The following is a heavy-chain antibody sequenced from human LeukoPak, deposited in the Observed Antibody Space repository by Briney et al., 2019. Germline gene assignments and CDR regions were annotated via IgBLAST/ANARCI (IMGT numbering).Heavy chain of an antibody. CDR2: INHSGST. Sequence: SETLSLTCAVYGGSFSGYYWSWIPQPPGKGLEWIGEINHSGSTNYNPSLKSRVTISVDTSKSQFSLKLSSVTAADTAVYYCASLGLLFDYWGQGTLVTVSS. J-gene: IGHJ4*02. CDR1: GGSFSGYY. CDR3: ASLGLLFDY. D-gene: IGHD2-21*01. V-gene: IGHV4-34*01.